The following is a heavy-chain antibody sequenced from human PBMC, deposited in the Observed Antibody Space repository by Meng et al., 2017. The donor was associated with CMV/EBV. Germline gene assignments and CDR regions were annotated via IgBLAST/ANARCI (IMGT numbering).Heavy chain of an antibody. CDR1: GGSISSSSYY. V-gene: IGHV4-39*07. Sequence: GSLRLSCTVSGGSISSSSYYWGWIRQPPGKGLEWIGRIYYSGSTNYNPSLKSRVTISVDTSKNQFSLKLSSVTAADTAVYYCARDLWVPATPLSRAYYYGMDVWGQGTTVTVSS. CDR3: ARDLWVPATPLSRAYYYGMDV. CDR2: IYYSGST. D-gene: IGHD2-2*01. J-gene: IGHJ6*02.